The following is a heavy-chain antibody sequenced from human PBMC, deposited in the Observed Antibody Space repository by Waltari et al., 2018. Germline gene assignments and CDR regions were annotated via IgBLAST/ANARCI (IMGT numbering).Heavy chain of an antibody. D-gene: IGHD3-22*01. CDR3: ARAHYYYDSSGYYFWYFQH. Sequence: EVQLVESGGGLVQPGGSLRLSCAASGFTFSSYWMSLVRQAPGKGLEWVANIKQDGSEKYYVDSVKGRFTISRDNAKNSLYLQMNSLRAEDTAVYYCARAHYYYDSSGYYFWYFQHWGQGTLVTVSS. CDR1: GFTFSSYW. J-gene: IGHJ1*01. CDR2: IKQDGSEK. V-gene: IGHV3-7*01.